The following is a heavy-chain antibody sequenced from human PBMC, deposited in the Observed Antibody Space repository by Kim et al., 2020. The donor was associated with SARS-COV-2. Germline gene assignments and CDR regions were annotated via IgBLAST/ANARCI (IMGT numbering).Heavy chain of an antibody. CDR1: GGSISSSSYY. CDR3: ASPRWISGYDSGGDFD. Sequence: SETLSLTCTVSGGSISSSSYYWGWIRQPPGKGLEWIGSIYYSGSTYYNPSLKSRVTISVDTSKNQFSLKLSSVTAADTAVYYCASPRWISGYDSGGDFD. D-gene: IGHD5-12*01. CDR2: IYYSGST. V-gene: IGHV4-39*01. J-gene: IGHJ4*01.